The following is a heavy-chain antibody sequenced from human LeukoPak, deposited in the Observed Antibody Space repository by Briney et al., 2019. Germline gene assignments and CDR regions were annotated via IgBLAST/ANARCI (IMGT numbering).Heavy chain of an antibody. Sequence: GGSLRLSCAASGVTFSGSAMHWVRQASGKGLEWVGRIRSKANSYATAYAASVKGRFTISRDDSKNTAYLQMNSLKTEDTAVYYCTRAPYDSSGYHYYFDYWGQGTLVTVSS. CDR2: IRSKANSYAT. CDR3: TRAPYDSSGYHYYFDY. CDR1: GVTFSGSA. D-gene: IGHD3-22*01. J-gene: IGHJ4*02. V-gene: IGHV3-73*01.